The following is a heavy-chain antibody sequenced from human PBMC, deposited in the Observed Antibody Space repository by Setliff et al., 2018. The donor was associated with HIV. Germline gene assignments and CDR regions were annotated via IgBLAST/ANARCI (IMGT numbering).Heavy chain of an antibody. CDR3: ARPRSYYDSSGYDAFDI. J-gene: IGHJ3*02. CDR2: IYYSGIT. Sequence: KSSETLSLTCTVYGGSISSSSYYWGWIRQLPGKGREWIWIIYYSGITYYNQSLKSRVTISVDTSKNQFSLKLSSVTAADTAVYYCARPRSYYDSSGYDAFDIWGQGTMVTVSS. D-gene: IGHD3-22*01. CDR1: GGSISSSSYY. V-gene: IGHV4-39*01.